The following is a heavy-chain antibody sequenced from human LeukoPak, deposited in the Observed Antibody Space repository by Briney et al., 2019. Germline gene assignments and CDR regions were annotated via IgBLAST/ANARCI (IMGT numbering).Heavy chain of an antibody. CDR3: AREGMTTVPSYYYYYMDV. V-gene: IGHV1-18*04. CDR1: GYTFTSYY. D-gene: IGHD4-17*01. CDR2: ISAYNGNT. Sequence: ASVKVSCKASGYTFTSYYMHWVRQAPGQGLEWMGWISAYNGNTNYAQKLQGRVTMTTDTSTSTAYMELRSLRSDDTAVYYCAREGMTTVPSYYYYYMDVWGKGTTVTVSS. J-gene: IGHJ6*03.